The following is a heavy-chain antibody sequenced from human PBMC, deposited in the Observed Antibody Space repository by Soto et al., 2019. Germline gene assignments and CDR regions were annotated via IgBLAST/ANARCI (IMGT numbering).Heavy chain of an antibody. CDR2: IWFDGTNK. CDR1: GFTFRTYG. Sequence: QVQLVESGGGVVQPGKSLRLSCAASGFTFRTYGMHWVRQAPGKGLEWVAVIWFDGTNKHYIDSVKGRFTISRDNSKNTLYRQMNSLGAEDTAVYYCARRGAMWNDDYYYGMDVWGQGTTVIVSS. J-gene: IGHJ6*02. V-gene: IGHV3-33*01. CDR3: ARRGAMWNDDYYYGMDV. D-gene: IGHD1-1*01.